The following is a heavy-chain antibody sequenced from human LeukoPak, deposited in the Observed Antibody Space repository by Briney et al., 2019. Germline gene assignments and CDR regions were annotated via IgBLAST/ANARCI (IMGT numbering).Heavy chain of an antibody. Sequence: GGSLRLSCAASGFTFSSYSMNWVRQAPGKGLEWVSYISSSSSTIYYADSVKGRFTISRDNAKNSLYLQMNSLRAEDTAVYYCARVIRQLIDYWGQGTLVTVSS. V-gene: IGHV3-48*04. CDR1: GFTFSSYS. CDR2: ISSSSSTI. CDR3: ARVIRQLIDY. J-gene: IGHJ4*02. D-gene: IGHD1-1*01.